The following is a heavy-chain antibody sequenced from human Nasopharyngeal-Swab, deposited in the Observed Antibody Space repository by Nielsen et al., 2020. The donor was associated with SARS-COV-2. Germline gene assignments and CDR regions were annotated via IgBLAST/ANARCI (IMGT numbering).Heavy chain of an antibody. J-gene: IGHJ4*02. Sequence: GESLKISCAASGFTFNTYSMNWVRQVPGKGLEWVSYISSTSSVILHADSVKGRFTISRDNAKNSLYLQMNSLRAEDTALYYCAKARRTDTYGFECFDYWGQGTLVTVSS. CDR1: GFTFNTYS. CDR2: ISSTSSVI. D-gene: IGHD5-18*01. CDR3: AKARRTDTYGFECFDY. V-gene: IGHV3-21*04.